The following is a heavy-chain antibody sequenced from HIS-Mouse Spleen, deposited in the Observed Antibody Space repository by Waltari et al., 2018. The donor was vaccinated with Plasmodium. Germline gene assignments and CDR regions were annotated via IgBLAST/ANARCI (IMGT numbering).Heavy chain of an antibody. CDR3: ARGSAGDAFDI. J-gene: IGHJ3*02. Sequence: QVQLVQSGAEVKKPGASVKVYCKASGYTFTNYVLSWGRQAPGQGLEWMGWISPYNGNTHFAQKLQGRVTMTTDTSTSTAYMELRSLRSDDTAVYYCARGSAGDAFDIWGQGTMVTVSS. CDR2: ISPYNGNT. V-gene: IGHV1-18*01. D-gene: IGHD6-19*01. CDR1: GYTFTNYV.